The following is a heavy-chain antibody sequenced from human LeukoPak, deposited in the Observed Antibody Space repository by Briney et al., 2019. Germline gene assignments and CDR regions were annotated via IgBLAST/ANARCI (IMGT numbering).Heavy chain of an antibody. CDR3: AGAAALTNWFDP. D-gene: IGHD6-13*01. CDR2: INHSGST. J-gene: IGHJ5*02. V-gene: IGHV4-34*01. Sequence: PSETLSLTCAVYGGSFSGYYWSWIRQPPGKGLEWIGEINHSGSTNYNPSLKSRVTISVDTSKNQFSLKVTSVTAADTAVYYYAGAAALTNWFDPWGQGTLVTVSS. CDR1: GGSFSGYY.